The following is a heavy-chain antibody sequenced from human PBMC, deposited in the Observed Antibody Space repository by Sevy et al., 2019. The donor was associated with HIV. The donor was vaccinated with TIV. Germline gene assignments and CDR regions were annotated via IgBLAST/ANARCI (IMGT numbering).Heavy chain of an antibody. V-gene: IGHV5-51*01. Sequence: GESLKISCEGSGYSFIHYQIAWVRQMPGKGLEWMGTIYPGDSDIRYSPPFQGQVTISADKSISTAYLPWNSLKASDTAMYYCARLNNALDYWGQGTLVTVSS. D-gene: IGHD2-2*01. CDR3: ARLNNALDY. J-gene: IGHJ4*02. CDR2: IYPGDSDI. CDR1: GYSFIHYQ.